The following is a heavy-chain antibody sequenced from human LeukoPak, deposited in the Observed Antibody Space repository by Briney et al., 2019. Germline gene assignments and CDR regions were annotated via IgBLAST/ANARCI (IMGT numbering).Heavy chain of an antibody. Sequence: NPSETLSLTCTASGYSISTGYYWDWIRQPPGKGLEWIGTFYHGGSTYYNPSLKSRVTISVDTSKNQFSLNLTSVTAADTAVYYCARGGHSSSWYGGYYYYYMDVWGKGTTVTVSS. J-gene: IGHJ6*03. CDR3: ARGGHSSSWYGGYYYYYMDV. CDR2: FYHGGST. CDR1: GYSISTGYY. V-gene: IGHV4-38-2*02. D-gene: IGHD6-13*01.